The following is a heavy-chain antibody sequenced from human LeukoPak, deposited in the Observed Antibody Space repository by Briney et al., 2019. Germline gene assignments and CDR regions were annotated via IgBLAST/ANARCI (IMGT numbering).Heavy chain of an antibody. CDR1: GYSFTSHW. CDR2: LYPGDSGT. CDR3: GRFRGSGGELDP. J-gene: IGHJ5*02. V-gene: IGHV5-51*03. Sequence: GESLKISCKGSGYSFTSHWIGWVRLMPGKGLEWMGMLYPGDSGTRYSPSFQGQVTISADKSINTAYLQWSSLKASDTAMYYCGRFRGSGGELDPWGQGTLVTVSS. D-gene: IGHD3-10*01.